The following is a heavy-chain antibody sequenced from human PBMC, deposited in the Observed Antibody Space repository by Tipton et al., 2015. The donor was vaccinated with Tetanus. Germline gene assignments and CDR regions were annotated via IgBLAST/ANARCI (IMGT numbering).Heavy chain of an antibody. J-gene: IGHJ4*02. CDR3: ARATANSAFDF. D-gene: IGHD2-21*02. V-gene: IGHV1-2*02. Sequence: QLVQSGAEVKKPGESLKISCRGSGYSFGIYWVAWVRQVPGQRLEWMAWINPNSGGTDFARKFQGRVTVTRDTSISTAYMELSGLRSDDTAVYFCARATANSAFDFWGQGTRVIVSS. CDR2: INPNSGGT. CDR1: GYSFGIYW.